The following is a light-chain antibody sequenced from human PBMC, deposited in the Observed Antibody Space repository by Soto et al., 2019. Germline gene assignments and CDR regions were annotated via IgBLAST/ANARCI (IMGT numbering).Light chain of an antibody. CDR3: QQYGSSPTT. Sequence: EIVLTQSPDTLSLSPGERATLSCRASQSVFNNHIGWYQQKPGQAPRRLIFGASFRATGIPDRFSGSGSGTDFTLTISRLEPEDFAAYYCQQYGSSPTTFGQGTKVDIK. CDR2: GAS. J-gene: IGKJ1*01. CDR1: QSVFNNH. V-gene: IGKV3-20*01.